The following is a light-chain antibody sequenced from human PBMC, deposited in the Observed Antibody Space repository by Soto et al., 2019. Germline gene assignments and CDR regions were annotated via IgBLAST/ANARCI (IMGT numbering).Light chain of an antibody. CDR2: DAS. CDR3: QQRSNWLT. CDR1: QSVSSY. Sequence: EIVLTQSPATLSLSPGERATLSCRASQSVSSYLAWYQQKPGQAPRLLIYDASNRATGIPARFSGSGSGTDFTLTISSLEPEAVAVYYCQQRSNWLTFGGGTKVEIK. J-gene: IGKJ4*01. V-gene: IGKV3-11*01.